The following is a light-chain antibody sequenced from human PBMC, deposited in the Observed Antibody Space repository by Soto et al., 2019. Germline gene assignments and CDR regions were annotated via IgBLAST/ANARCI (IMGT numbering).Light chain of an antibody. J-gene: IGLJ3*02. CDR2: LNSDGSH. Sequence: QLVLTQSPSASASLGASVKLTCTLSSGHSCYAIAWHQQQPEKGPRYLMKLNSDGSHSKGDGSPDRFSASSSGAERYLTISRLQSEDEADYYCQTWGTGIWVFGGGTKLTVL. V-gene: IGLV4-69*01. CDR3: QTWGTGIWV. CDR1: SGHSCYA.